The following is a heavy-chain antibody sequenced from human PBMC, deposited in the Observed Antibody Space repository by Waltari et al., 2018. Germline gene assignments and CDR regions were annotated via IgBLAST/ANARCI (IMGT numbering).Heavy chain of an antibody. CDR1: GFTFSSYA. D-gene: IGHD2-2*01. V-gene: IGHV3-23*01. CDR2: ISGSGGST. CDR3: AKKMIVVVPAAIGYFDY. Sequence: EVQLLESGGGLVQPGGSLRLSCAASGFTFSSYAMSWVRQAPGKGLEWVSAISGSGGSTYYADSVKGWFTISRDNSKNTLYLQMNSLRAEDTAVYYCAKKMIVVVPAAIGYFDYWGQGTLVTVSS. J-gene: IGHJ4*02.